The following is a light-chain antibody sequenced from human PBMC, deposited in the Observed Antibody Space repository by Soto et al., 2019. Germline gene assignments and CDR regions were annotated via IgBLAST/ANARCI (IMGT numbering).Light chain of an antibody. CDR3: QQRSNWPPT. V-gene: IGKV3-11*01. CDR2: DAS. J-gene: IGKJ4*01. CDR1: QSISSY. Sequence: IVLTQAPATLSLSPGERATLSCRASQSISSYLAWYQQKPGQAPRLLIYDASNRATGIPARFSGGGTVTDFNLTISSLEPEDFAVYYCQQRSNWPPTFGGGTKVEIK.